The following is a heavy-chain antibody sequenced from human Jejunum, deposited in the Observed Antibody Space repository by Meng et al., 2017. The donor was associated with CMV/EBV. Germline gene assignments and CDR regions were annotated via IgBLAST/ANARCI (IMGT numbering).Heavy chain of an antibody. CDR3: ARDLSGYYSFVDY. Sequence: QVQLVQSGAEVKRPGASVKVSXKASGYTFTGYYMQWVRQAPGQGLEWMGRINPNNGGANYAQQFQGRVTMTTDTSISTAYMELSRLRSDDTAVYYCARDLSGYYSFVDYWGQGTLVNVSS. J-gene: IGHJ4*02. CDR1: GYTFTGYY. D-gene: IGHD3-22*01. CDR2: INPNNGGA. V-gene: IGHV1-2*06.